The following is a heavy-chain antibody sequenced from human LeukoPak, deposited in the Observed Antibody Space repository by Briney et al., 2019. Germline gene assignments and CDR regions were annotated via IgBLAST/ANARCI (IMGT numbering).Heavy chain of an antibody. V-gene: IGHV7-4-1*02. J-gene: IGHJ4*02. CDR1: GYTFTSYA. Sequence: ASVKVSCKASGYTFTSYAMNWVRQAPGQGLEWMGWINTNTGNPTYAQGFTGRFVFSLDTSVSTAYLQISSLKAEDTAVYYCARGDSSSWYWSVTAIPNFDYWGQGTLVTVSS. CDR2: INTNTGNP. CDR3: ARGDSSSWYWSVTAIPNFDY. D-gene: IGHD6-13*01.